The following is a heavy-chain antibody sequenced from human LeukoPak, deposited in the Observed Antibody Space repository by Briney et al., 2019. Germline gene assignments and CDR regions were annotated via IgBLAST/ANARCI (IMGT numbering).Heavy chain of an antibody. J-gene: IGHJ4*02. V-gene: IGHV3-48*01. Sequence: GGSLRLSCAASRFTFSTYSMNWVRQAPGRGLEWVSYISSSSTNIYYKDSVKGRFTISRDNAKNSLYLQMNSLRAEDTAVYYCARQARASYYYAIGSFDYWGQGTLVTVSS. D-gene: IGHD3-10*01. CDR1: RFTFSTYS. CDR3: ARQARASYYYAIGSFDY. CDR2: ISSSSTNI.